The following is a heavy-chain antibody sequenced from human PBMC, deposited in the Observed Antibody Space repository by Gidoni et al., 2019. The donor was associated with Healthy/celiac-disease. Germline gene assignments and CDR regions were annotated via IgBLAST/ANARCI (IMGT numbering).Heavy chain of an antibody. Sequence: QVQLQQWGAGLLKPSETLSLTCAVYGGSFSGYYGSWIRQPPGKGLEWIGEINHSGSTNYNPSLKSRVTISVDTSKNQFSLKLSSVTAADTAVYYCARRGGVDVMVYAATVAGPYYYYGMDVWGQGTTVTVSS. V-gene: IGHV4-34*01. CDR2: INHSGST. J-gene: IGHJ6*02. CDR1: GGSFSGYY. D-gene: IGHD2-8*01. CDR3: ARRGGVDVMVYAATVAGPYYYYGMDV.